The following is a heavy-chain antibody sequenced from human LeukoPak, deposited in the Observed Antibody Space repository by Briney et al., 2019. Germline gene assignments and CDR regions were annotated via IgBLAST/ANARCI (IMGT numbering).Heavy chain of an antibody. CDR2: TYYRSKWYN. J-gene: IGHJ4*02. CDR3: ARDGSYFDA. V-gene: IGHV6-1*01. CDR1: GDYVSTSSAA. Sequence: SQTLSLTCDISGDYVSTSSAAWNWIRQPPSRGLEWLGRTYYRSKWYNDFAVSVKSRININPDTSKNQFSLQLNSVTPEDTAVYYCARDGSYFDAWGQGTLVTVSS.